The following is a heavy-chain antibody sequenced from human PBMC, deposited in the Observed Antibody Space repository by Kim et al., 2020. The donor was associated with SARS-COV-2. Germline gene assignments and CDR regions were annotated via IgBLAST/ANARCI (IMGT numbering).Heavy chain of an antibody. Sequence: LQGRVTMTTDTSTSTAYMELRSLRSDDTAVYYCARTVITMVRGVINPFDYWGQGTLVTVSS. J-gene: IGHJ4*02. V-gene: IGHV1-18*01. CDR3: ARTVITMVRGVINPFDY. D-gene: IGHD3-10*01.